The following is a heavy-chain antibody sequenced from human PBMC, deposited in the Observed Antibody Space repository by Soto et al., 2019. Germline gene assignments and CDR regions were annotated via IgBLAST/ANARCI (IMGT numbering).Heavy chain of an antibody. D-gene: IGHD2-2*01. V-gene: IGHV4-30-4*01. CDR1: GGSISSIDYY. Sequence: QVQLQESGPGLLRPSQTLSLNCTVSGGSISSIDYYWTWIRQPPGKGLEWIGYIYYRGSTYYNPPLRSRVSISVDTSNNQFSLKLTSLTTTDTAVYYGARTLALGECSNTSCIDSWGQGTLVTVSS. J-gene: IGHJ4*02. CDR2: IYYRGST. CDR3: ARTLALGECSNTSCIDS.